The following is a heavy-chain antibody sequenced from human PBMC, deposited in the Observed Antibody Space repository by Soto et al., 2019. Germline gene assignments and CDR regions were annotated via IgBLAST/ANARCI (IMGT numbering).Heavy chain of an antibody. V-gene: IGHV3-23*01. D-gene: IGHD2-2*01. CDR3: AKDSRYCSGSSCYGAFDY. CDR1: GFTFSSYA. Sequence: EVKLLESGGGSAQPGESLRLSCVASGFTFSSYAMSWVRQAPGKGLDWVSTVIGSGGATDYADSVKGRFTVSRDNSKNTLYLQMNSLIPEDTAAYYCAKDSRYCSGSSCYGAFDYWGQGALVTVSS. J-gene: IGHJ4*02. CDR2: VIGSGGAT.